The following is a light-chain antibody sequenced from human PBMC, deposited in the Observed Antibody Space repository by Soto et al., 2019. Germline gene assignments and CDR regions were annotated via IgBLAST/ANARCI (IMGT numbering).Light chain of an antibody. CDR1: QGIYNY. V-gene: IGKV1-27*01. Sequence: DIQMTQSPSSLSASVGDRVTITCRASQGIYNYLAWYQQKPGKAPKLLIYAASTLEAGVPSRFSGSGSGTDFTLTISSLQPEDFATYYCHKYNSALLTFGQGTRVEIK. CDR3: HKYNSALLT. J-gene: IGKJ5*01. CDR2: AAS.